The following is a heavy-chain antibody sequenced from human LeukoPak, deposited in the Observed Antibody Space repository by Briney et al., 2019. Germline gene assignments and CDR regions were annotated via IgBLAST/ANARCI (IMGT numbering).Heavy chain of an antibody. D-gene: IGHD3-22*01. Sequence: ASVKVSCKASGYTFTVYYRHWVRQAPGQGLEWMGIINPSGGSTSYAQKFQGRVTMTRDTSTSTVCMELSSLRSEDTAVYYCARDEYYYDSSGYYLDYWGQGTLVTVSS. CDR1: GYTFTVYY. V-gene: IGHV1-46*01. J-gene: IGHJ4*02. CDR3: ARDEYYYDSSGYYLDY. CDR2: INPSGGST.